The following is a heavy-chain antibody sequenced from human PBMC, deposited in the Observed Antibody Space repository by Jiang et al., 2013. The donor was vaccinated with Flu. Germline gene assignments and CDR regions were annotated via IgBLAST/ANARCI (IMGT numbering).Heavy chain of an antibody. J-gene: IGHJ4*02. Sequence: SQGQVTISADKSISTAYLQWSSLKASDTAMYYCARASYVPYYFDYWGQGTLVTVSS. CDR3: ARASYVPYYFDY. V-gene: IGHV5-51*01. D-gene: IGHD2-2*01.